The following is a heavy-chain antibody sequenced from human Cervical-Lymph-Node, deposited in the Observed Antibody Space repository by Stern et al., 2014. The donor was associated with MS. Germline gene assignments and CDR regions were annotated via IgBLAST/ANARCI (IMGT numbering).Heavy chain of an antibody. Sequence: VQLVESGAEVKKPGASVKVSCQASGYTFTGYYIHWVRQAPGQGLEWMGRINPYSGGTSCAQKFQGRFIMTRDTSISAVYMELSRLRSDDTAVYYCARSGNEAFDIWGQGTMVTVSS. CDR3: ARSGNEAFDI. CDR2: INPYSGGT. CDR1: GYTFTGYY. V-gene: IGHV1-2*06. J-gene: IGHJ3*02. D-gene: IGHD4-23*01.